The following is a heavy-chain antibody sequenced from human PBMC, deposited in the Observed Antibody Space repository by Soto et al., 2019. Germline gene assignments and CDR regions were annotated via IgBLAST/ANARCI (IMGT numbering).Heavy chain of an antibody. D-gene: IGHD2-15*01. J-gene: IGHJ1*01. CDR1: GFTFSSNS. CDR2: ISSSSSYI. Sequence: EVQLVESGGGLVKPGGSLRLSCAASGFTFSSNSMNWVRQAPGKGLEWVSSISSSSSYIYYADSVKGRFTISRDNAKNSLYLQMNSLRAEDTAVYYCARGPGAGYCSGGSCYSGEYFQHWGQGTLVTVSS. CDR3: ARGPGAGYCSGGSCYSGEYFQH. V-gene: IGHV3-21*02.